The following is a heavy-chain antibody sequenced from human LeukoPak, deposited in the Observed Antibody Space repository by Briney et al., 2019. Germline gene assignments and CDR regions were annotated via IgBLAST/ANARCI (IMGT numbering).Heavy chain of an antibody. CDR2: ISSSGSTI. CDR1: GFTFSNYY. J-gene: IGHJ4*02. D-gene: IGHD3-16*02. CDR3: ARVADYDYVWGSYRDSYYFDY. V-gene: IGHV3-11*04. Sequence: GGSLRLSCAASGFTFSNYYMSWIRQAPGKGLEWVSYISSSGSTIYYADSVKGRFTISRDNAKNSLYLQMNSLRAEDTAVYYCARVADYDYVWGSYRDSYYFDYWGQGTLVTVSS.